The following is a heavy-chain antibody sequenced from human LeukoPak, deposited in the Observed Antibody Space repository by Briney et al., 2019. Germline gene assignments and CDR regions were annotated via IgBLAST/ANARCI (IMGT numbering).Heavy chain of an antibody. D-gene: IGHD3-22*01. CDR3: ARHGGFYYDSSGYYFDY. CDR1: GGSISSSSYY. V-gene: IGHV4-39*01. CDR2: IYYSGST. J-gene: IGHJ4*02. Sequence: SETLSLTCTVSGGSISSSSYYWGWIRQPPGKGLEWIGSIYYSGSTYYNPSLKSRVTISVDTSKNQFSLKLSSVIAAETAVDYCARHGGFYYDSSGYYFDYWGQGTLVTVSS.